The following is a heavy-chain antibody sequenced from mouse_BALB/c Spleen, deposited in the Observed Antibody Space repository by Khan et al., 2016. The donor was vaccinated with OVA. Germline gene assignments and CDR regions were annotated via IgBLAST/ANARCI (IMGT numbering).Heavy chain of an antibody. CDR1: GYTFTNYG. CDR3: ARFSAYWYSDV. V-gene: IGHV9-1*02. Sequence: QIPSVQSGPEPKKPGETVKISCKASGYTFTNYGMNWVKQAPGKGLKWMGWINTYTGEPTYADDFKGRFVFSLETSASTAYMQISDLKNEYMTTYVCARFSAYWYSDVWGAGTTVTVSS. D-gene: IGHD6-2*01. CDR2: INTYTGEP. J-gene: IGHJ1*01.